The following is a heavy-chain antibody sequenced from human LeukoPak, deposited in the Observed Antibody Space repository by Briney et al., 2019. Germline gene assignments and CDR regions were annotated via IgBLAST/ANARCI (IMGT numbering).Heavy chain of an antibody. V-gene: IGHV3-21*01. CDR1: GFTFSSYW. D-gene: IGHD6-19*01. CDR2: ISSSSSYI. CDR3: ARYAQWLGLGY. J-gene: IGHJ4*02. Sequence: GGSLRLSCAASGFTFSSYWMNWVRQAPGKGLEWVSSISSSSSYIYYADSVKGRFTISRDNAKNSLYLQMNSLRAEDTAVYYCARYAQWLGLGYWGQGTLVTVSS.